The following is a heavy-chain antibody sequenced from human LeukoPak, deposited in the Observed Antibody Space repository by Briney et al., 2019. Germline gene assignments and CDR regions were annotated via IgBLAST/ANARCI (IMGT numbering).Heavy chain of an antibody. V-gene: IGHV1-2*02. CDR1: GFPFNDYY. D-gene: IGHD3-10*01. CDR2: IDPYSGVT. Sequence: ASVKVSCKASGFPFNDYYLHWVRQAPGQGLEWMGWIDPYSGVTNYAQKFQGRVTMTRDTSISTAYMELSSLRSDDTGEYYCARGNYYGSGPLFGAWGQGTLVTVSS. J-gene: IGHJ5*02. CDR3: ARGNYYGSGPLFGA.